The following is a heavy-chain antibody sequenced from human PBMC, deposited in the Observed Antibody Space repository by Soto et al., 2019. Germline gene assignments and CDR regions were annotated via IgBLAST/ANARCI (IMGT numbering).Heavy chain of an antibody. V-gene: IGHV3-13*05. CDR1: GFTFSSYD. CDR3: ARGVGATQDYYYGMDV. J-gene: IGHJ6*02. D-gene: IGHD1-26*01. CDR2: IGTAGDP. Sequence: GGSLRLSCAASGFTFSSYDMHWVRQATGKGLEWVSAIGTAGDPYYPGSVKGRFTISRENAKNSLYLQMNSLRAGDTAVYYCARGVGATQDYYYGMDVWRQGTTVTVSS.